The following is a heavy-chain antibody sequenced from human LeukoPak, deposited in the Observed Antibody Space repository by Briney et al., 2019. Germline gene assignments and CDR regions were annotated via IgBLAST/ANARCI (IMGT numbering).Heavy chain of an antibody. V-gene: IGHV1-46*01. J-gene: IGHJ5*02. CDR1: GYTFTNYY. D-gene: IGHD6-13*01. Sequence: ASVKVSCKASGYTFTNYYIHWVRQAPGQGLEWMGIINPSGGSTSYAQKFQGRVTMTRDMSTSTVYMELSSLRSEDTAVYYCARDAQIITAAATNWFDPWGQGTLVTVSS. CDR3: ARDAQIITAAATNWFDP. CDR2: INPSGGST.